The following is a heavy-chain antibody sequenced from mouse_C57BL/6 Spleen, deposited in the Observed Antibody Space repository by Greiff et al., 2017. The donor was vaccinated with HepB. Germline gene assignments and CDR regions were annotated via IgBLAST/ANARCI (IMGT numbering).Heavy chain of an antibody. D-gene: IGHD2-12*01. V-gene: IGHV2-3*01. J-gene: IGHJ3*01. CDR2: IWGDGST. CDR3: AKGEEFYEGFAY. CDR1: GFSLTSYG. Sequence: VKLMESGPGLVAPSQSLSITCTVSGFSLTSYGVSWVRQPPGKGLEWLGVIWGDGSTNYHSALIYRLSISKDNSKSQVFLKLSSLQTDDTATYYCAKGEEFYEGFAYWGQGTLVTVSA.